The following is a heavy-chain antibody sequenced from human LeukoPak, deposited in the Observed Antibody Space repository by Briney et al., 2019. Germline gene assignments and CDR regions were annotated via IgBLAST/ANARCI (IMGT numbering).Heavy chain of an antibody. CDR1: GYIFTNHY. D-gene: IGHD6-13*01. J-gene: IGHJ4*02. Sequence: ASVKVSCKTSGYIFTNHYMHWVRQAPGQGLEWMGIFNPKDGTTNYAQNFQGRVTMTRDTSTTTIYMNLSSLTSEDTAIYYCARQQQIIDYWGRGTLVTVSS. CDR2: FNPKDGTT. CDR3: ARQQQIIDY. V-gene: IGHV1-46*01.